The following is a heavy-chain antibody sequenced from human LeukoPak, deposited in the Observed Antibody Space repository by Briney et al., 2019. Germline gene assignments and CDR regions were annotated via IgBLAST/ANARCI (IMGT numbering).Heavy chain of an antibody. D-gene: IGHD6-13*01. CDR1: GGSISSYY. V-gene: IGHV4-4*07. CDR3: ARLMTGYSSSWSFDYYYYYYMDV. CDR2: IYSSGST. Sequence: PSETLSLTCTVSGGSISSYYWSWIRQPAGKGLEWIGRIYSSGSTNYNPSLKSRVTMSVDTSKNQFSLKLSYVTAADTAVYYCARLMTGYSSSWSFDYYYYYYMDVWGKGTTVTISS. J-gene: IGHJ6*03.